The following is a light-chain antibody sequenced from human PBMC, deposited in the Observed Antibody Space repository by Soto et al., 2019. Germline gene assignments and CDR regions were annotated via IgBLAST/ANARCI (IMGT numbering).Light chain of an antibody. CDR1: QDINKN. J-gene: IGKJ5*01. Sequence: DLQMTQSPSSLSASVGDRFTITCQASQDINKNLIWYQQKKGKAPKXXIYDASDLETGVPSRFSGSGYGTGFNFTISSLQTEDFATYYCQQYESLPLTFGQGTRLEIK. CDR3: QQYESLPLT. V-gene: IGKV1-33*01. CDR2: DAS.